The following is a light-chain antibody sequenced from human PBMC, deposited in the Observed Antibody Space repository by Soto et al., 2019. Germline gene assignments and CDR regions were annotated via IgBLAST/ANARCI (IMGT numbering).Light chain of an antibody. CDR2: GTS. V-gene: IGKV3-20*01. CDR1: QSVSSSF. Sequence: EVELTQSPGSLSLSPGERATLSCRASQSVSSSFLAWYQQRPGQAPRLLLYGTSSRATGIPHRFRGSGFGTDFTLTISRLEPEDFAVYYCQQYGNSPLTFGGGTKVEIK. J-gene: IGKJ4*01. CDR3: QQYGNSPLT.